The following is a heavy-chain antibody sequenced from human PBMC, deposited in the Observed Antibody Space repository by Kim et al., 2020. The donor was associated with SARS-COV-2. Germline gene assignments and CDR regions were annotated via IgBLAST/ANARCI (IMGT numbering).Heavy chain of an antibody. Sequence: ASVKVSCKASGYTFTNYAMTWVRQAPGQRLEWIGWINACNGNTKYAQKFQGRVTITRDTSASTAYMELSSLRSEDTAVYYCARDEIGAAGHGLWGQ. CDR2: INACNGNT. V-gene: IGHV1-3*01. CDR3: ARDEIGAAGHGL. J-gene: IGHJ1*01. CDR1: GYTFTNYA. D-gene: IGHD6-13*01.